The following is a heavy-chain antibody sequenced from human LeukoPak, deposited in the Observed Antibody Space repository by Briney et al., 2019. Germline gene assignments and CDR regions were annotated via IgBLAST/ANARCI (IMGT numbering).Heavy chain of an antibody. D-gene: IGHD3-3*01. CDR3: AKTTYYDFRSDYPEYYFDY. Sequence: GGSLRLSCEASGFTFDDYAMHWVRQAPGKGLEWVSGISWNGGSIGYADSVKGRFTISRDNAKKSLYLQMNSLRAEDTAVYYCAKTTYYDFRSDYPEYYFDYWGQGTLVTVSS. CDR2: ISWNGGSI. V-gene: IGHV3-9*01. CDR1: GFTFDDYA. J-gene: IGHJ4*02.